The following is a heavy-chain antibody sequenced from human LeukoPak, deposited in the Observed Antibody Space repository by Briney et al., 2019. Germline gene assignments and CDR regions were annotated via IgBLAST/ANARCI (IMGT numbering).Heavy chain of an antibody. CDR3: ARTREEGSGCRRFDY. V-gene: IGHV4-31*03. CDR2: IYYSGST. CDR1: GGSISSGGYY. D-gene: IGHD3-22*01. Sequence: SETLSLTCTVSGGSISSGGYYCSWIRQHPGKGLEWIGYIYYSGSTYYNPSLKSRVTISVDTSKNQFSLKLSSVTAADTAVYYCARTREEGSGCRRFDYWGQGTLVTVSS. J-gene: IGHJ4*02.